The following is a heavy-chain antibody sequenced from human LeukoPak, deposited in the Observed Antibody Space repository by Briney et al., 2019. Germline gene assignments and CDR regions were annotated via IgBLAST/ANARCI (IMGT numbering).Heavy chain of an antibody. CDR3: ARADFWSGYQGGYYYYMDV. CDR1: GYTFTRYG. J-gene: IGHJ6*03. V-gene: IGHV1-18*01. Sequence: ASVKVSCKASGYTFTRYGISWVRQAPGQGLEGMGWISAYNGNTNYAQKLQGRVTMTTDTSTSTAYMELRSLRSDDTAVYYCARADFWSGYQGGYYYYMDVWGKGTTVTVSS. CDR2: ISAYNGNT. D-gene: IGHD3-3*01.